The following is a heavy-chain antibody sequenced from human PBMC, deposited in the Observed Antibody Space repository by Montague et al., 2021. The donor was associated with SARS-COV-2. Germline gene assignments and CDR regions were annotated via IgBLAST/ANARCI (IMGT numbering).Heavy chain of an antibody. CDR1: GVSISRGTYY. CDR2: VYNSGST. Sequence: SETLSLTCTVSGVSISRGTYYWSWIRQPAGKGLEWIGCVYNSGSTNYNPSLESRATLSGDTSNNQFSLKLSSVTAADTAMYYCALSLRYFDWADAFDVWGQGTMVIVSS. J-gene: IGHJ3*01. CDR3: ALSLRYFDWADAFDV. V-gene: IGHV4-61*10. D-gene: IGHD3-9*01.